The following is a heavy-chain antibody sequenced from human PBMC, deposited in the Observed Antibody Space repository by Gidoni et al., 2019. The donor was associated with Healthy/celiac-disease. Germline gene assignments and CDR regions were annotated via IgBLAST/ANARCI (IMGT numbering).Heavy chain of an antibody. J-gene: IGHJ4*02. Sequence: QVQLVQSGAEVKKPGASLTVSCKAYGYPFTSYAMHWVRQAPGQRLEWMGWINAGNGNTKYSQKFQGRVTITRDTSASTAYMELSSLRSEDTAVYYCARDRVAARIIDYWGQGTLVTVSS. CDR2: INAGNGNT. D-gene: IGHD6-13*01. CDR1: GYPFTSYA. V-gene: IGHV1-3*01. CDR3: ARDRVAARIIDY.